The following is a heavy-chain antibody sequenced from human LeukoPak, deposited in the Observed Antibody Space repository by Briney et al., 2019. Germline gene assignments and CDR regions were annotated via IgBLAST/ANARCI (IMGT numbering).Heavy chain of an antibody. CDR3: ARDRVAVAGTPIDF. CDR1: GFTFDDYG. J-gene: IGHJ4*02. V-gene: IGHV3-21*01. CDR2: ISRSSSYI. Sequence: GGSVRLSCVASGFTFDDYGMNWVRQAPGKGLEWVSSISRSSSYIYYADSVKGRFTISRDNAKNSLYLQMNSLRAEDTAVYYCARDRVAVAGTPIDFWGQGTLVTVSS. D-gene: IGHD6-19*01.